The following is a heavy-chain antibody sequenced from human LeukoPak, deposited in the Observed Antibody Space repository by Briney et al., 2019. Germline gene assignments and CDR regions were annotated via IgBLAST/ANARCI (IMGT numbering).Heavy chain of an antibody. D-gene: IGHD1-14*01. CDR2: ISSSGSTI. Sequence: PGGSLRLSCAASGFTLSSYEMNWVRQAPGKGLEWVSYISSSGSTIHYADSVKGRFTISRDNAKNSLYLQMNRLRAEDTAVYYCARAGGYFDLWGRGTLATVSS. V-gene: IGHV3-48*03. J-gene: IGHJ2*01. CDR3: ARAGGYFDL. CDR1: GFTLSSYE.